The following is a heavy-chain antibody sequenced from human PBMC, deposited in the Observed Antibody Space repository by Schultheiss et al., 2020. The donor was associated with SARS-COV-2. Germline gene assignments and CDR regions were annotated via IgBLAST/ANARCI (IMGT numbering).Heavy chain of an antibody. Sequence: GGSLRLSCAASGFTFTTYDMHWVRQVTGKGLEWVSVISSTGYTNYPDSVKGRFTISRENAKNSLYLQMNSLTAEDTAVYYCARGRDSTSCYDIWGQGTLVTVSS. CDR2: ISSTGYT. V-gene: IGHV3-13*01. D-gene: IGHD2-2*01. CDR3: ARGRDSTSCYDI. CDR1: GFTFTTYD. J-gene: IGHJ4*02.